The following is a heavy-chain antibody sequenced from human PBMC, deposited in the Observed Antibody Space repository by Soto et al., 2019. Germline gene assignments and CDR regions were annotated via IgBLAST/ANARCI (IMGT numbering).Heavy chain of an antibody. CDR3: ARDQLSSGLYVWFDP. Sequence: SETLSLTCTVAGGSISTYYWSWIRQPPGKGLEWIGYIYYDGSTSYNPSLRSRVTISVDTSKNQFSLILSSVTSADTAVYYCARDQLSSGLYVWFDPWGQGTLVTVSS. V-gene: IGHV4-59*01. D-gene: IGHD6-25*01. CDR2: IYYDGST. CDR1: GGSISTYY. J-gene: IGHJ5*02.